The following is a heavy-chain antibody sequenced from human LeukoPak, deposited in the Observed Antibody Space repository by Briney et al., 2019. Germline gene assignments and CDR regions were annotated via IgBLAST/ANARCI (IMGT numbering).Heavy chain of an antibody. CDR3: ARGRTIEMGIDY. J-gene: IGHJ4*02. D-gene: IGHD1-14*01. CDR2: IYTSGST. V-gene: IGHV4-61*02. CDR1: GGSISSGSYY. Sequence: PSETLSLTCTVSGGSISSGSYYWSWIRQPAGKGLEWIGRIYTSGSTNYNPSLKSRVTISVDTSKNQFSLKLSSVTAADTAVYYCARGRTIEMGIDYWGQGTLVTVSS.